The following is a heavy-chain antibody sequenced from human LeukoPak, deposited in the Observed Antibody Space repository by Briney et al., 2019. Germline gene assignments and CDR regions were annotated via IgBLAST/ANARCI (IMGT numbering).Heavy chain of an antibody. CDR3: ATHTVTRDYFDY. J-gene: IGHJ4*02. D-gene: IGHD4-17*01. Sequence: ASVKVSCKASGYTFTSYGISWVRQAPGQGLEWMGWISAYNGNTNYAQKLQGRVTMTTDTSTSTAYMELRSLRSEDTAVYYCATHTVTRDYFDYWGQGTLVTVSS. CDR2: ISAYNGNT. CDR1: GYTFTSYG. V-gene: IGHV1-18*01.